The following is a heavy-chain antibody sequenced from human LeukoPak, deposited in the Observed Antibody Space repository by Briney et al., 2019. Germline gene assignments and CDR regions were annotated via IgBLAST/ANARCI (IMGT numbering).Heavy chain of an antibody. J-gene: IGHJ3*02. Sequence: SETLSLTCTVSGGSISSSSYYWGWIRQPPGKGLEWIGSIYYSGSTYYNASLKSRVTISADTSKNQFSLKLSSVTAADTAVYYCARPLSGSSSWHGDAFDIWGQGTMVTVSS. CDR2: IYYSGST. D-gene: IGHD6-13*01. V-gene: IGHV4-39*01. CDR1: GGSISSSSYY. CDR3: ARPLSGSSSWHGDAFDI.